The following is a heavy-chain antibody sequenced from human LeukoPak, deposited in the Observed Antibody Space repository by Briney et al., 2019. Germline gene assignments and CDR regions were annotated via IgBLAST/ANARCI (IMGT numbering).Heavy chain of an antibody. CDR3: AKAGYSSGWYCDY. CDR2: ISSSGSTI. J-gene: IGHJ4*02. Sequence: GGSLRLSCAASGFTFSDYYMSWIRQAPGKGLEWVSYISSSGSTIYYADSVKGRFTISRDNSKNTLYLQMNSLRAEDTAVYYCAKAGYSSGWYCDYWGQGTLVTVSS. V-gene: IGHV3-11*01. D-gene: IGHD6-19*01. CDR1: GFTFSDYY.